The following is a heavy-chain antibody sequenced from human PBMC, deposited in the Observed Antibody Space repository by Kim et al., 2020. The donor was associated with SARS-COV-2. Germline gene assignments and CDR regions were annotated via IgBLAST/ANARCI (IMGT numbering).Heavy chain of an antibody. J-gene: IGHJ1*01. CDR1: GYTVTYSY. CDR3: ATVVFYYDAGYFKN. Sequence: GGSLRLSCAASGYTVTYSYMGWVRQAPRKGLEWVSFIYSGGNTIYADSVKGRLIISRDHSKNTPYLQMNSLRAEDTAVYYCATVVFYYDAGYFKNWGQGTLVIVSS. CDR2: IYSGGNT. D-gene: IGHD3-22*01. V-gene: IGHV3-66*01.